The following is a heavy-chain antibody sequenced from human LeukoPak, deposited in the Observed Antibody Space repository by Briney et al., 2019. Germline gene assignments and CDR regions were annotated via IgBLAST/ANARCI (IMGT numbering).Heavy chain of an antibody. Sequence: GGSLRLSCAASGFTFSIYSMNWVRQAPGKGLEWVSYISSSSSSIYYADSVKGRFTISRDNAKNSLYLQMNSLRAEDTAIYYCARDLGQYYDTSDNWFDPWGQGTLVTVSS. V-gene: IGHV3-48*01. D-gene: IGHD3-22*01. CDR1: GFTFSIYS. CDR3: ARDLGQYYDTSDNWFDP. J-gene: IGHJ5*02. CDR2: ISSSSSSI.